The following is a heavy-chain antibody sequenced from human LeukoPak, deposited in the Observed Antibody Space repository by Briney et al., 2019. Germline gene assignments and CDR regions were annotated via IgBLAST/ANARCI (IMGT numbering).Heavy chain of an antibody. CDR2: ISSSGSTI. CDR3: AKSKERITIFGVVRMGSYYFDY. J-gene: IGHJ4*02. Sequence: PGGSLRLSCAASGFTFSSYGMNWVRQAPGKGLEWVSYISSSGSTIYYADSVKGRFTISRDNAKNSLYLQMNSLRAEDTAVYYCAKSKERITIFGVVRMGSYYFDYWGQGTLVTVSS. CDR1: GFTFSSYG. V-gene: IGHV3-48*03. D-gene: IGHD3-3*01.